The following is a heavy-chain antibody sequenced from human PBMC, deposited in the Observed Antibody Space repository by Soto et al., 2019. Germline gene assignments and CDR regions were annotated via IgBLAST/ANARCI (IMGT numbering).Heavy chain of an antibody. Sequence: QVQLQQWGAGLLKPSETLSLTCVVSGGSFNANFWSWIRQPPGKGLEWVGEINHDGRYNYNPSLNSRLTISVDTSKNQFSLRLSSVTAADTALYYCASARWDYWGQGILVTVSS. J-gene: IGHJ4*02. CDR2: INHDGRY. CDR1: GGSFNANF. V-gene: IGHV4-34*01. CDR3: ASARWDY.